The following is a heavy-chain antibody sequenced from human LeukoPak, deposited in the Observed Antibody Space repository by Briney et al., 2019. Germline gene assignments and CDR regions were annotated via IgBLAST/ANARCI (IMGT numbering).Heavy chain of an antibody. CDR1: GYTFTGYY. D-gene: IGHD3-10*01. CDR2: ISAYNGNT. V-gene: IGHV1-18*04. CDR3: ARDPDLLWFGESPNFPVY. J-gene: IGHJ4*02. Sequence: ASVKVSCKASGYTFTGYYMHWVRQAPGQGLEWMGWISAYNGNTNYAQKLQGRVTMTTDTSTSTAYMELRSLRSDDTAVYYYARDPDLLWFGESPNFPVYWGQGTLVTVSS.